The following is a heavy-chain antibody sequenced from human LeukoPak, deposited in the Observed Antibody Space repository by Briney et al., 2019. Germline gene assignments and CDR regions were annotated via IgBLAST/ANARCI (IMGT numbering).Heavy chain of an antibody. CDR3: ARAVAATFDY. CDR2: INPSGGST. D-gene: IGHD6-19*01. Sequence: PGRSLRLSCAASGFTFSSHAMHWVRQAPGQGLEWMGIINPSGGSTTYAHKFQGRVTMTRDTSTSTVYMDLSSLRSEDTAMYYCARAVAATFDYWGQGTLVTVSS. J-gene: IGHJ4*02. V-gene: IGHV1-46*01. CDR1: GFTFSSHA.